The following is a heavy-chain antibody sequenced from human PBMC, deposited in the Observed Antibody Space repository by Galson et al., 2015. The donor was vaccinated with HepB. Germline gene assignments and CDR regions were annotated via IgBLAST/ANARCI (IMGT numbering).Heavy chain of an antibody. Sequence: SLRLSCAASGFTFSSYTMNWVRQAPGKGLEWVSSISSTSTYIYYVDSVKGRFTISRDNAKNSLFLQMNSLRAEDTAVYFCAREGYDIWSGYPENDAFDLWGQGTMVTVSS. D-gene: IGHD3-3*01. V-gene: IGHV3-21*01. CDR2: ISSTSTYI. J-gene: IGHJ3*01. CDR3: AREGYDIWSGYPENDAFDL. CDR1: GFTFSSYT.